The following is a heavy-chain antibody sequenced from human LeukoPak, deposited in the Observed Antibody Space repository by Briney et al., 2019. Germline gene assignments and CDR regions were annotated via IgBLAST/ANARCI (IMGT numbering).Heavy chain of an antibody. J-gene: IGHJ5*02. CDR1: GGSISCGGYS. V-gene: IGHV4-30-4*07. Sequence: PSQTLSLTCAVSGGSISCGGYSWSWIRQPPWKGLEWIGYIYYSGSTYYNPSLKSRVTISVDTSKNQFSLKLSSVTAADTAVYYCARGGYCSSTSCPTWRWFDPWGQGTLVTVSS. CDR2: IYYSGST. D-gene: IGHD2-2*01. CDR3: ARGGYCSSTSCPTWRWFDP.